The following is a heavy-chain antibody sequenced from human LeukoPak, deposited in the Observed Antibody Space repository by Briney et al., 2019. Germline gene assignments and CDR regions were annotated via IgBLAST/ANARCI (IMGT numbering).Heavy chain of an antibody. V-gene: IGHV4-34*01. J-gene: IGHJ1*01. D-gene: IGHD1-26*01. CDR1: GGSFSGYY. CDR2: INHSGST. Sequence: SETLSLTCAVYGGSFSGYYWSWIRQPPGKGLEWIGKINHSGSTNYNPSLKSRVTISVDTSKKQFCLRLSSVTAADTAVYYCARSSVGALVFQHWGRGTLVSVSS. CDR3: ARSSVGALVFQH.